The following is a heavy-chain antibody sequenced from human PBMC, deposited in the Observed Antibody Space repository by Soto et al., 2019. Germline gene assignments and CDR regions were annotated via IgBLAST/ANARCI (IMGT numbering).Heavy chain of an antibody. CDR2: IGTAGDP. D-gene: IGHD4-17*01. J-gene: IGHJ2*01. CDR1: GFTFSSYD. V-gene: IGHV3-13*05. CDR3: ARGPPISYGDYDSWYFDL. Sequence: EVQLVESGGGLVQPGGSLRLSCAASGFTFSSYDMHWVRQATGKGLEWVSAIGTAGDPYYPGSVKGRFTISRDNAKNSLYLQMNSLRAGDTAVYYCARGPPISYGDYDSWYFDLWGRGTLVTVSS.